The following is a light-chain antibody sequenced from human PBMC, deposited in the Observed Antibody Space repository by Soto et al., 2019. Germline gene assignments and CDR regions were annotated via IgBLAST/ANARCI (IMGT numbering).Light chain of an antibody. CDR2: GAS. V-gene: IGKV3-20*01. CDR1: QNVSSSY. CDR3: QQYGISPWT. J-gene: IGKJ1*01. Sequence: IVLTQYPGTLSLSPGERDTLSCRASQNVSSSYLAWYQQKPSQAPRLLIYGASSRATGIPDRFSGSGSGTDFTLTISRLEPEDFAVYYCQQYGISPWTFGQGTKVDIK.